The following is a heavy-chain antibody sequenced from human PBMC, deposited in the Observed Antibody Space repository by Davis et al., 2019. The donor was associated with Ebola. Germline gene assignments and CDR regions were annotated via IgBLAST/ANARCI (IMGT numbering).Heavy chain of an antibody. V-gene: IGHV3-30*18. Sequence: GESLKISCAASGFSLSIYGMHWVRQAPGKGLEWVAGISYHGNYKYYVDSVKGRFTVSRDNSDNTLFLQMDSLRGDGTAVYYCAQEYCANSGSYCTVFDHWGQGTLVTVSS. CDR1: GFSLSIYG. D-gene: IGHD3-10*01. CDR3: AQEYCANSGSYCTVFDH. CDR2: ISYHGNYK. J-gene: IGHJ4*02.